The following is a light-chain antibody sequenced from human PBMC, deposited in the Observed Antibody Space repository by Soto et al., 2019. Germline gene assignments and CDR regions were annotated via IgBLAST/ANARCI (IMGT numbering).Light chain of an antibody. CDR1: QSVSSY. CDR2: DAS. J-gene: IGKJ4*01. CDR3: QQRSKGLT. Sequence: EIVLTQSPATLSLSPGERATLSCRASQSVSSYLAWYQQKPGQAPRLLIYDASTRATGIPARFSGSGSGTGFTLTISSLEPEDFAVYYCQQRSKGLTFGGGTKVEIK. V-gene: IGKV3-11*01.